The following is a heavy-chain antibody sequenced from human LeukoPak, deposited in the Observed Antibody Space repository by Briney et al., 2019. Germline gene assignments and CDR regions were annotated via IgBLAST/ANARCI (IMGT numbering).Heavy chain of an antibody. CDR3: AREGVSHYYDSSGTDYFDY. CDR1: GYTFTSYA. J-gene: IGHJ4*02. Sequence: SVKVSCKASGYTFTSYAISWVRQAPGQGLEWMGGIIPIFGTANYAQKFQGRVTITADESTSTAYMELSSLRSEDTAVYYCAREGVSHYYDSSGTDYFDYWGQGTLVTVSS. CDR2: IIPIFGTA. D-gene: IGHD3-22*01. V-gene: IGHV1-69*13.